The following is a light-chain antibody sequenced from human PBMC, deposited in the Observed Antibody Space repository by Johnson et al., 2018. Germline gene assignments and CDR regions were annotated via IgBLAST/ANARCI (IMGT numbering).Light chain of an antibody. J-gene: IGLJ1*01. CDR2: ENN. CDR1: SSNIGNNY. V-gene: IGLV1-51*02. Sequence: QSVLTQPPSVSAAPGQKVTISCSGSSSNIGNNYVSWYQQLPGTAPKLLIYENNKRPSGILDRFPVSKSGTSATLGITGLQTGDEADYYCGTWDSSLSAGNVFGTGTKVTVL. CDR3: GTWDSSLSAGNV.